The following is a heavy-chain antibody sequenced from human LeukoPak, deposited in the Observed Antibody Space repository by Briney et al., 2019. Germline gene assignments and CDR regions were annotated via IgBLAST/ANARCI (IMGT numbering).Heavy chain of an antibody. CDR3: ARDDQLLSNYFDY. J-gene: IGHJ4*02. Sequence: PSETLSLTCTVSGGSISSGGYYWSRIRQPPGKGLEWIGYIYHSGSTYYNPSLKSRVTISVDRSKNQFSLKLSSVTAADTAVYYCARDDQLLSNYFDYWGQGTLVTVSS. D-gene: IGHD2-2*01. V-gene: IGHV4-30-2*01. CDR2: IYHSGST. CDR1: GGSISSGGYY.